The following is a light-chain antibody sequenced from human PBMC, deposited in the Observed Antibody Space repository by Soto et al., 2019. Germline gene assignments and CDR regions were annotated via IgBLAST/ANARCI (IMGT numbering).Light chain of an antibody. V-gene: IGKV1-9*01. J-gene: IGKJ4*01. CDR2: AAS. CDR3: KQLNSYPLT. Sequence: DIQLTQSPSFLSASVGDRVTITCRASQGISSYLAWYQQKPGKAPKLLIYAASTLQSGVPSRFSGSGLGKKFPLKISSLQPEDFATYYCKQLNSYPLTFGGGTKVDIK. CDR1: QGISSY.